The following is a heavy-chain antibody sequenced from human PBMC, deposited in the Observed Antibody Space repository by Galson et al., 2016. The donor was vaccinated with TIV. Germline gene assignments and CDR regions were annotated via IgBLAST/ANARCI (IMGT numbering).Heavy chain of an antibody. CDR3: ARAAGRNGATCHATCESFDF. Sequence: CAISGDSVSSNSAAWNWIRQSPSRGIEWLGRTYCRSRCYYDYAVSVKSRITIESDTSKNQFSLQLNSVTSEDTAVYYCARAAGRNGATCHATCESFDFWGQGTKVTVSS. CDR2: TYCRSRCYY. J-gene: IGHJ3*01. CDR1: GDSVSSNSAA. D-gene: IGHD3-10*01. V-gene: IGHV6-1*01.